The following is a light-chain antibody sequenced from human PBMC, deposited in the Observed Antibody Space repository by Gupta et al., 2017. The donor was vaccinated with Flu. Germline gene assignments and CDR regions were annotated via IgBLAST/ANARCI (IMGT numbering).Light chain of an antibody. CDR3: QQYGSSYT. V-gene: IGKV3-20*01. CDR2: GAS. CDR1: ESVIGRY. J-gene: IGKJ2*01. Sequence: IMLTQSPGTLFLSPGERATFSCRGSESVIGRYFDWFQQKPGQAPRLLIYGASSRATGIPDRFSGSGSGTDFTLTISGLDPEEFAVYYCQQYGSSYTFGQGTKLEIK.